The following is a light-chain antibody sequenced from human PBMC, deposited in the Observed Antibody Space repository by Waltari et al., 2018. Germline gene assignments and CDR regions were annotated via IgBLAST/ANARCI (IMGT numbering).Light chain of an antibody. CDR1: SSDGGGYTF. J-gene: IGLJ3*02. CDR3: SSYRSSSTLGV. Sequence: QSALTQPASVSGSPGQSITTACTGTSSDGGGYTFGSWYQHHPGNAPKLMIYDVSHRPSGVSNRFSGSKSGNTASLTISGLQAEDEANYYCSSYRSSSTLGVFGGGTKLTVL. V-gene: IGLV2-14*03. CDR2: DVS.